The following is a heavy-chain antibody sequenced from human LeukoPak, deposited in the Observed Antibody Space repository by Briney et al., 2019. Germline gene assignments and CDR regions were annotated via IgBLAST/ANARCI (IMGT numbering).Heavy chain of an antibody. Sequence: GGSLTLSCAASGFTFSSYWMTWVRQAPGKGLEWVANIKQDGSVKYYVDSVKGRFTISRDNAKNSLYLQMSSLRDEDTAVYYCARRESSGWYWGYWGQGTLVTVSS. CDR2: IKQDGSVK. V-gene: IGHV3-7*02. CDR1: GFTFSSYW. D-gene: IGHD6-19*01. CDR3: ARRESSGWYWGY. J-gene: IGHJ4*02.